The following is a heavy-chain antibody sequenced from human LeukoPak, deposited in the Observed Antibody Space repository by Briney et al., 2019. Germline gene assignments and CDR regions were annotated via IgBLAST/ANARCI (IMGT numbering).Heavy chain of an antibody. Sequence: PSQTLSLTCTVSGGSITSGDYYWSWLRQPPGTGLEWIGYIYYSRRTYYNPSLKSRVSISVDTSKNQFSLKLSSVTAADTAVYYCARVYDFWSGYSFGAFNIWGQGTMVTVSS. CDR1: GGSITSGDYY. D-gene: IGHD3-3*01. CDR2: IYYSRRT. J-gene: IGHJ3*02. V-gene: IGHV4-30-4*01. CDR3: ARVYDFWSGYSFGAFNI.